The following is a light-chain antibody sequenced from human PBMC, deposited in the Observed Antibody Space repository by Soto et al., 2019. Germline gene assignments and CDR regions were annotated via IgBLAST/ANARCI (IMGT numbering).Light chain of an antibody. CDR3: QQYKSYPWT. CDR2: KAS. Sequence: DIPMTQSPSTLSASVGDRVTITCRASQSISSWLAWYQQKPGKAPKLLIYKASSLESGVPSSFSGSGSGTEFTLTISSLQPDDLGTYYCQQYKSYPWTFGQGTKLEIK. CDR1: QSISSW. V-gene: IGKV1-5*03. J-gene: IGKJ2*02.